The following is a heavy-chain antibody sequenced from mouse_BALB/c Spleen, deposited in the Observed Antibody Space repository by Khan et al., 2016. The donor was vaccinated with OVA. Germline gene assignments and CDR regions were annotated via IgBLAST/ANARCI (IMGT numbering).Heavy chain of an antibody. V-gene: IGHV1-7*01. CDR3: ARKGLDGIFAY. CDR2: IDPSTGYT. Sequence: QVQLKQSGAELAKPGASVKMSCKASGYNFNAYWMHWVKQRPGQGLEWIGYIDPSTGYTEYNQKFKDKATLTTDKSSSTAYLQLSSLTSEDSAVYYCARKGLDGIFAYWGQGTLVTVAA. CDR1: GYNFNAYW. D-gene: IGHD2-3*01. J-gene: IGHJ3*01.